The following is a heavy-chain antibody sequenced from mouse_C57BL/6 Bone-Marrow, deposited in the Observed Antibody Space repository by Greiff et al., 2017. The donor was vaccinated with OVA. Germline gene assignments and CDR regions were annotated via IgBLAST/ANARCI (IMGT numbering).Heavy chain of an antibody. CDR1: GYSITSGYY. Sequence: EVKLMESGPGLVKPSQSLSLTCSVTGYSITSGYYWNWIRQFPGNKLEWMGYISYDGSNNYNPSLKNRISITRDTSKNQFFLKLNSVTTEDTATYYCAREDYGNSFADWGQGTLVTVSA. J-gene: IGHJ3*01. CDR2: ISYDGSN. V-gene: IGHV3-6*01. D-gene: IGHD2-1*01. CDR3: AREDYGNSFAD.